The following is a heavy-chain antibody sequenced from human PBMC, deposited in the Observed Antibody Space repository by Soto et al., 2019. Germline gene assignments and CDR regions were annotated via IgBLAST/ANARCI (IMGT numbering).Heavy chain of an antibody. D-gene: IGHD3-3*01. CDR3: ARGERFSDWLDP. CDR1: CGSMSSYY. V-gene: IGHV4-4*07. Sequence: SETLSLTCSVSCGSMSSYYWTWLRQTAGKGLEWIGRVYSSGGTQYNSSLKSRVTISRETSKNQFSLRLISVTAADASVYYCARGERFSDWLDPGGQGTLVTVSS. J-gene: IGHJ5*02. CDR2: VYSSGGT.